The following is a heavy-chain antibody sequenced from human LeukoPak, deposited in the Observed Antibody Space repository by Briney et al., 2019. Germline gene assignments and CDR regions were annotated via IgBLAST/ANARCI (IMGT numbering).Heavy chain of an antibody. V-gene: IGHV4-34*01. J-gene: IGHJ6*02. Sequence: SETLSLTCAFYGGSFSGYSLTWIRQPPGKGLEWIGEINHSGINHFNPSLKSRVTISADTSKKQVFLNLSSVTAADTAVCYCAKKKVDVMGNQYYYYYGLDVWGQGTTVTVSS. CDR3: AKKKVDVMGNQYYYYYGLDV. CDR2: INHSGIN. D-gene: IGHD3-16*01. CDR1: GGSFSGYS.